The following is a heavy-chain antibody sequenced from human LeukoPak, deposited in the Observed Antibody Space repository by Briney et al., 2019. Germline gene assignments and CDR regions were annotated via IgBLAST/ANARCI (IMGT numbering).Heavy chain of an antibody. Sequence: PGGSLRLSCAASGFTFSSYWMSWVRQAPGKGLEWVANIKQDGSEKYYVDSVKGRFTISRDNAKNSLYLQMNSLRAGDTAVYYCDPRPRGYSSGWSLWGQGTLVTVSS. V-gene: IGHV3-7*01. D-gene: IGHD6-19*01. CDR1: GFTFSSYW. CDR3: DPRPRGYSSGWSL. CDR2: IKQDGSEK. J-gene: IGHJ4*02.